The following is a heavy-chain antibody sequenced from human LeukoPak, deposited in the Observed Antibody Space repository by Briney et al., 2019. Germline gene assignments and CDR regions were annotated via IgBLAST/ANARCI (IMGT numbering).Heavy chain of an antibody. D-gene: IGHD6-19*01. CDR1: RFTFSSYA. CDR3: AKHGFSSGWPQVPSDH. Sequence: GGSLRLSCTASRFTFSSYALSWVRQAPGKGLEWVSAISGSGDHTYYADSVKGRFTISRDNSKNTLYLQMISLRAEDTAVYYCAKHGFSSGWPQVPSDHWGQGALVTVSS. J-gene: IGHJ4*02. V-gene: IGHV3-23*01. CDR2: ISGSGDHT.